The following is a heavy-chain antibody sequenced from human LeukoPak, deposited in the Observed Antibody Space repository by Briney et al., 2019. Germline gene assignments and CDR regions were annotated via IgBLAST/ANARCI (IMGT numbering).Heavy chain of an antibody. CDR3: AKDHLPGIVVADRDY. J-gene: IGHJ4*02. D-gene: IGHD6-19*01. V-gene: IGHV3-48*03. Sequence: GGSLRLSCAASGFTFSSYEMNWVRQAPGKGLEWVSYISSSGSTTYYEDSVKGRFTISRDNSKNTLYLQINSLRAEDTAVYYCAKDHLPGIVVADRDYWGQGTLVTVSS. CDR2: ISSSGSTT. CDR1: GFTFSSYE.